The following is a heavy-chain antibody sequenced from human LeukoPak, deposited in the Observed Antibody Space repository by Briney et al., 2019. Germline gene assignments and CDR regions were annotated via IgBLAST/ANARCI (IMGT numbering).Heavy chain of an antibody. J-gene: IGHJ3*02. Sequence: GGSLRLSCAASGFTFDDYAMHWVRQAPGKGLEWVSGISWNSGSIGYADSVKGRFTISRDNAKNSLYLQMNSLRAEDTALYYCAKSLTSQDDYGDYEVPWDAFDIWGQGTMVTVSS. V-gene: IGHV3-9*01. CDR2: ISWNSGSI. CDR3: AKSLTSQDDYGDYEVPWDAFDI. D-gene: IGHD4-17*01. CDR1: GFTFDDYA.